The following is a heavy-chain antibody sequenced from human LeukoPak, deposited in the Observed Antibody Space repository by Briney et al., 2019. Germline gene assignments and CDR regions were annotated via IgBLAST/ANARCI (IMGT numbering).Heavy chain of an antibody. J-gene: IGHJ2*01. D-gene: IGHD6-6*01. CDR2: IYHRGST. Sequence: SETLSLTCAVYGGSLSGDYWSWIRQPPGKGLEWIGEIYHRGSTNYNPSLKSRVIMSVDTSKNHFSLKLSSVTAADTAVYYCARHSAPLRSSSEEYFHLWGRGTLVTVSS. V-gene: IGHV4-34*01. CDR3: ARHSAPLRSSSEEYFHL. CDR1: GGSLSGDY.